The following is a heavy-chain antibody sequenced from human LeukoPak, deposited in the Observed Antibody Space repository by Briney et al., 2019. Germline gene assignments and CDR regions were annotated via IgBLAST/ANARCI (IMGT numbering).Heavy chain of an antibody. V-gene: IGHV3-74*01. Sequence: GGSLRLSCAASGFTFSSYWMHWVRQAPGKGLVWVSRINSDGSSTSYADSVKGRFTIPRDNAKNTLYLQMNSLRAEDTAVYYCARALRSTGTTITSVWWGQGTLVTVSS. CDR2: INSDGSST. D-gene: IGHD1-7*01. CDR3: ARALRSTGTTITSVW. CDR1: GFTFSSYW. J-gene: IGHJ1*01.